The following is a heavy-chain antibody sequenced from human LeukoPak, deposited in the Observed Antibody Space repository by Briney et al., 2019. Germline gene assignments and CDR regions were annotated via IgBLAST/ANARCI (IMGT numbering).Heavy chain of an antibody. J-gene: IGHJ2*01. CDR2: IYYSGIT. CDR3: ARGRTNTMVRGVIPRWYFDL. D-gene: IGHD3-10*01. CDR1: GGSISSSSYY. Sequence: SETLSLTCTVSGGSISSSSYYWAWVRQPPGKGLEWIGSIYYSGITYYNPSLKIRVTISVDTSKNQFSLKLSSVTAADTAVYYCARGRTNTMVRGVIPRWYFDLWGRGTLVTVSS. V-gene: IGHV4-39*07.